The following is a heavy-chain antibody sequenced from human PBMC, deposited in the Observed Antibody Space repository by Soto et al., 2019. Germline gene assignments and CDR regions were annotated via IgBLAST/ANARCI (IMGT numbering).Heavy chain of an antibody. D-gene: IGHD3-22*01. CDR3: ARHFVAVVIKGWGY. CDR2: IYYGGNT. V-gene: IGHV4-39*01. Sequence: SETLCFTCIVSGGSISSSSCSWAGISQPPGKGLESIGTIYYGGNTNYNPSLKSRVTMSVDTSKNQFSLKLISVTAADTAVYYCARHFVAVVIKGWGYWGQGTLVTVSS. CDR1: GGSISSSSCS. J-gene: IGHJ4*02.